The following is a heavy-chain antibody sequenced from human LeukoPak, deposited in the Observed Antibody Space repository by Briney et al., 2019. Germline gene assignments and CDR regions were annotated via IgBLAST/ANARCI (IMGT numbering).Heavy chain of an antibody. CDR3: ARDYSSSGWSFVY. Sequence: PGGSLRLSCAASGFTFSSYAMHWVRQAPGKGLEWVAVISYDGSNKYYADSVKGRFTISRDNSKNTLYLQMNSLRAEDTAVYYCARDYSSSGWSFVYWGQGTLVTVS. J-gene: IGHJ4*02. CDR1: GFTFSSYA. V-gene: IGHV3-30*01. D-gene: IGHD6-19*01. CDR2: ISYDGSNK.